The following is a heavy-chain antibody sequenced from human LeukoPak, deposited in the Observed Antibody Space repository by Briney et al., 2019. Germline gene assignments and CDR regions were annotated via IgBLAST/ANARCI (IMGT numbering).Heavy chain of an antibody. J-gene: IGHJ6*03. CDR2: IYHSGST. CDR3: ARGTSRPPYYYYYMDV. D-gene: IGHD2-2*01. CDR1: GGSLSRGVYY. Sequence: SQTLCLTCAVSGGSLSRGVYYWGWVRQPPGRGLGWLGYIYHSGSTYYNPSLKSPVTISVDRSKNQFSLKLSSVTAAHTAVYYCARGTSRPPYYYYYMDVWGKGTTVTVSS. V-gene: IGHV4-30-2*01.